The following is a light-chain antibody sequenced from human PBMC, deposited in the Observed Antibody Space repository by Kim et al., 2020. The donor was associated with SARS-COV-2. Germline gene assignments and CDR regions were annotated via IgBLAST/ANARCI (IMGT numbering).Light chain of an antibody. CDR2: DDG. CDR1: NIGSKT. CDR3: QVWDGSGEDLV. Sequence: SYELTQPPSVSVAPGQTATITCGGDNIGSKTVHWYQQKPGQAPVLAIYDDGRRPSGIPERFSGSNSGNTATLAISRVEAGDEADYYCQVWDGSGEDLVFG. V-gene: IGLV3-21*02. J-gene: IGLJ3*02.